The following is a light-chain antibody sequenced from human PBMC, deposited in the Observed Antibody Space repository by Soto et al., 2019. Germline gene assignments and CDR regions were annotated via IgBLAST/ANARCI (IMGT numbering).Light chain of an antibody. CDR2: NAS. V-gene: IGKV1-5*03. CDR1: QTISNW. Sequence: DIQMTQSPSTLSASVGDRVTITCRASQTISNWLAWYQQKPGKVPKLLIYNASTLESGVPSRFSGSGSGTEFTLTISSLQPDDFATYYCQQYNSYSGAFGQGTKVDI. J-gene: IGKJ1*01. CDR3: QQYNSYSGA.